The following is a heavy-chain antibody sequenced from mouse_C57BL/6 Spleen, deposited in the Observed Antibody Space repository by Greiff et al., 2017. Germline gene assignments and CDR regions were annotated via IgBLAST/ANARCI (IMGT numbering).Heavy chain of an antibody. CDR3: ARDGYDAYAMDY. CDR1: GYTFTSYW. D-gene: IGHD2-2*01. CDR2: IYPSDSET. V-gene: IGHV1-61*01. Sequence: QVQLQQPGAELVRPGSSVKLSCKASGYTFTSYWMDWVKQRPGQGLEWIGNIYPSDSETHYNQKFKDKATLTVDKSSSTAYMQLSSLTSEDSAVYYCARDGYDAYAMDYWGQGTSVTVSS. J-gene: IGHJ4*01.